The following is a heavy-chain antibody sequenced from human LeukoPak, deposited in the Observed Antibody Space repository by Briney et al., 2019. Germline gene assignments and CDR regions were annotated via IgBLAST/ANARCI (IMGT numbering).Heavy chain of an antibody. Sequence: SETLSLTCAVSGGSFSGYYWSWIRQPPRKGLEWIGEINHSGSTNYNPSPKSRVTISVDTSKNQFSLKLSSVTAADTAVYYCARHRGFSGYNCYYYYYMDVWGKGTTVTISS. CDR3: ARHRGFSGYNCYYYYYMDV. J-gene: IGHJ6*03. D-gene: IGHD3-22*01. CDR1: GGSFSGYY. CDR2: INHSGST. V-gene: IGHV4-34*01.